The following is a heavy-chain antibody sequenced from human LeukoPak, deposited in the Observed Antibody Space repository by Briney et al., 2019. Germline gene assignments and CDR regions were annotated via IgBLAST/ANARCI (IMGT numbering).Heavy chain of an antibody. D-gene: IGHD3-9*01. CDR2: IIPIFGTA. Sequence: SVKVSCKASGGTFSSYAISWVRQAPGQGLEWKGGIIPIFGTANYAQKFQGRVTITADESTSTAYMELSSLRSEDTAVYYCARGSYYDILTGYYHYWGQGTLVTVSS. CDR1: GGTFSSYA. J-gene: IGHJ4*02. V-gene: IGHV1-69*13. CDR3: ARGSYYDILTGYYHY.